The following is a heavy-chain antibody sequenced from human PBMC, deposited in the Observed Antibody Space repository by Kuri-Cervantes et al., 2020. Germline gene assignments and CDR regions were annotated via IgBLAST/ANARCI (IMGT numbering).Heavy chain of an antibody. Sequence: GESLKISCTASGFTFGDYAMSWVRQAPGKGLEWVAVISYDGSNKYYADSVKGRFTISRDNSKNTLYLQMNSLRAEDTAVYYCAKDDRRAAGIVYRWHYGMDVWGQGTTVTVSS. CDR2: ISYDGSNK. J-gene: IGHJ6*02. CDR3: AKDDRRAAGIVYRWHYGMDV. V-gene: IGHV3-30*04. D-gene: IGHD6-13*01. CDR1: GFTFGDYA.